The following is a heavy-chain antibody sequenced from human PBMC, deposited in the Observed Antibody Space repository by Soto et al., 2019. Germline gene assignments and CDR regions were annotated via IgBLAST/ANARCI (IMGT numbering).Heavy chain of an antibody. Sequence: QVQLQESGPGLVKASETLSLTCTVSGGSISSHYWTWIRQPPGKGLEWIGHIYYSGSTNYNPSLKSRLTLSVDTPKKQFSLKLTSVTAADTAVYYCARRVLPDVWGQGTTVTVSS. CDR3: ARRVLPDV. CDR1: GGSISSHY. V-gene: IGHV4-59*08. CDR2: IYYSGST. J-gene: IGHJ6*02.